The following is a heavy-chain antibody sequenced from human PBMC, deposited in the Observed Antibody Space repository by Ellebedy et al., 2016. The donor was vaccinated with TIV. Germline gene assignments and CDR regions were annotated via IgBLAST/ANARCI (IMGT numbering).Heavy chain of an antibody. D-gene: IGHD6-19*01. J-gene: IGHJ1*01. V-gene: IGHV1-18*01. CDR2: ISPYNNNT. CDR3: AREATGWYGDF. Sequence: ASVKVSXKASSYTFTSYGISWVRQAPGQGLEWLGWISPYNNNTHYAQKFQGRLTMTMDTSTSTAYMDLRSLGSDDTAVYYCAREATGWYGDFWGQGTLVTVS. CDR1: SYTFTSYG.